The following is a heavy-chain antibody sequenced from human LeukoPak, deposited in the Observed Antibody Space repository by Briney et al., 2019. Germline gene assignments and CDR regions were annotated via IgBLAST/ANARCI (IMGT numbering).Heavy chain of an antibody. CDR2: IYWNDDK. CDR3: AHRPRSYGDYVYFDY. Sequence: SGPTLVKPTQTLTLTCTFSGFSLSTSGVGVGWIRQPPGKAREWLALIYWNDDKRYSPSLKSRLTITKDTSKNQVVLTMTNMDPVDTATYYCAHRPRSYGDYVYFDYWGQGTLVTVSS. V-gene: IGHV2-5*01. D-gene: IGHD4-17*01. J-gene: IGHJ4*02. CDR1: GFSLSTSGVG.